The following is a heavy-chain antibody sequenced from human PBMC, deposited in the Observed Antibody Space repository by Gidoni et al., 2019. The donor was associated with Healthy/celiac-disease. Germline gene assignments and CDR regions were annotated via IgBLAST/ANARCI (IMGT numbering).Heavy chain of an antibody. Sequence: QVQLVQSGAEVKKPGASVKVSCQASGYTFTGYYMHWVRQAPVQGLEWMGWINPNSGGTNYAQKFQGRVTMTRDTSISTAYMELSRLRSDDTAVYYCARDSSGSEEPFDLWGRGTLVTVSS. CDR3: ARDSSGSEEPFDL. J-gene: IGHJ2*01. CDR1: GYTFTGYY. D-gene: IGHD3-22*01. V-gene: IGHV1-2*02. CDR2: INPNSGGT.